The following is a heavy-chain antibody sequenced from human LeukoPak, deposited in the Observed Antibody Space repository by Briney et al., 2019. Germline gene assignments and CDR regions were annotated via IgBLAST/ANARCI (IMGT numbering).Heavy chain of an antibody. J-gene: IGHJ1*01. CDR2: IYSGGST. CDR3: AKDKFQGYFQH. V-gene: IGHV3-66*01. Sequence: GGSLRLSCAASGFTFSSNYMSWVRQAPGKGLEWVSVIYSGGSTYYADSGKGRFTISRDNSKNTLYLQMNSLRAEDTAVYYCAKDKFQGYFQHWGQGTLVTVSS. CDR1: GFTFSSNY.